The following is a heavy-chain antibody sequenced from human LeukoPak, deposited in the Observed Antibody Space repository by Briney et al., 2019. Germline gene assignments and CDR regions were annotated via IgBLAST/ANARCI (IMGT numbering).Heavy chain of an antibody. D-gene: IGHD3-10*01. CDR1: GGSIRSSYYY. CDR3: ASHYGP. J-gene: IGHJ5*02. V-gene: IGHV4-39*01. CDR2: IYDSGST. Sequence: PSETLSLTCTVSGGSIRSSYYYWGWIRQPPGKGLEWIGSIYDSGSTYYNPSLKSRVTISVDTSKNQFSLKLNSVTAADTAVYYCASHYGPWGQGTLVTVSS.